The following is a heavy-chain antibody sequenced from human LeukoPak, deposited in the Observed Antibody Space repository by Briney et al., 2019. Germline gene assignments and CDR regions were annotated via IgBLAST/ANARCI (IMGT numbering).Heavy chain of an antibody. Sequence: SETLSRTCTVSGGSINSYYWSWIRQPPGKGLEWIGYIYYIGSTNYNPSLKSRVTISVDTSKNQFSLKLSSVTAADTAVYYCARETYCAADCYSGFDFWGQRTLVTVSS. CDR3: ARETYCAADCYSGFDF. CDR2: IYYIGST. J-gene: IGHJ4*02. CDR1: GGSINSYY. D-gene: IGHD2-21*02. V-gene: IGHV4-59*01.